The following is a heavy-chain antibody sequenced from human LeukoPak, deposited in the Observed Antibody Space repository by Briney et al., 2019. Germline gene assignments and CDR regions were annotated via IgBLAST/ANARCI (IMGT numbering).Heavy chain of an antibody. CDR1: GGSISSYY. J-gene: IGHJ4*02. V-gene: IGHV4-59*01. Sequence: SETLSLTCTVSGGSISSYYWSWIRQPPGKGLEWIGYIYYSGSTNYNPSLKSRVTISVDASKNQFSLKLSSVTAADTAVYYCARDGPRGYSYGPGNPYYWGQGTLVTVSS. CDR2: IYYSGST. CDR3: ARDGPRGYSYGPGNPYY. D-gene: IGHD5-18*01.